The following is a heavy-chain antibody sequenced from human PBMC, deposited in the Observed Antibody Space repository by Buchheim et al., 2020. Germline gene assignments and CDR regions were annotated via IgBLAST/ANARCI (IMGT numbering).Heavy chain of an antibody. D-gene: IGHD4-23*01. CDR1: GDSISSGTYY. CDR2: INRSGSA. Sequence: QVQVLESGPGLVKPSQTLSLTCSVSGDSISSGTYYWNWIRQPAGKGLEWIGRINRSGSADFNPSLKSRVTKSVDTSQNPLSLKLNSVTAADTAVYYCARAYYGGNSNWFGPWGQGTL. V-gene: IGHV4-61*02. CDR3: ARAYYGGNSNWFGP. J-gene: IGHJ5*02.